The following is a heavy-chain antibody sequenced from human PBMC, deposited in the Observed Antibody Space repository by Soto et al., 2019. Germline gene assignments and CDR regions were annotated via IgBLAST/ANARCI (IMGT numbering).Heavy chain of an antibody. CDR2: IYYSGST. CDR3: ARANYYDSSGYYFDY. Sequence: PSETLSLTCTVSGGSISSYYWSWIRQPPGKGLEWIGYIYYSGSTNYNPSLKSRVTISVETSKNQFSLKLSSVTAADTAVYYCARANYYDSSGYYFDYWGQGTLVTVSS. J-gene: IGHJ4*02. D-gene: IGHD3-22*01. V-gene: IGHV4-59*01. CDR1: GGSISSYY.